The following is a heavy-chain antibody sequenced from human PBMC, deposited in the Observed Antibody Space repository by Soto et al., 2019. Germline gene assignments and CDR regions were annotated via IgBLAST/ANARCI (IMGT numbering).Heavy chain of an antibody. J-gene: IGHJ6*02. Sequence: GGSLRLSCAASGFTFDDYAMHWVRQAPGKGLEWVSLISWDGGSTYYADSVKGRFTISRDNSKNSLYLQMNSLRAEDTALYYCAKDIRGGDCSGGSCYYYYGMDVWGQGTTVTVSS. CDR1: GFTFDDYA. CDR3: AKDIRGGDCSGGSCYYYYGMDV. CDR2: ISWDGGST. D-gene: IGHD2-15*01. V-gene: IGHV3-43D*03.